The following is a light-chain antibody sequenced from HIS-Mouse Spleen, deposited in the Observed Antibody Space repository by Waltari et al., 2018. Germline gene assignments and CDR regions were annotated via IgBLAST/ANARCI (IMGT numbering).Light chain of an antibody. J-gene: IGLJ2*01. CDR2: EDS. V-gene: IGLV3-10*01. CDR3: YSTDSSGNHRV. CDR1: ALPKKY. Sequence: SYELTQPPSVSVSPAQTARITCSGDALPKKYAYWYQQKSGQAPVLVIYEDSKRPSGIPERFSGSSSGTMATFTISGAQVEDEADYYCYSTDSSGNHRVFGGGTKLTVL.